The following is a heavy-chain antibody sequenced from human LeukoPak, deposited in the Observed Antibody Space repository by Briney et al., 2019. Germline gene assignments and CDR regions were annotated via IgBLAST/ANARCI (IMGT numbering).Heavy chain of an antibody. CDR3: ARGGSSGWYGHYYYYGMDV. D-gene: IGHD6-19*01. CDR2: MNPNSGNT. CDR1: GYTFTSYD. J-gene: IGHJ6*02. Sequence: ASVTVSFTASGYTFTSYDINWVRQATGQGLEWMGWMNPNSGNTGYAQKFQGRVTMTRNTSISTACMELSSLRSEDTAVYYCARGGSSGWYGHYYYYGMDVWGQGTTVTVSS. V-gene: IGHV1-8*01.